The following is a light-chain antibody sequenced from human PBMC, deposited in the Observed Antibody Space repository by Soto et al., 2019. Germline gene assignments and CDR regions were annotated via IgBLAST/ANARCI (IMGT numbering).Light chain of an antibody. CDR2: DAS. V-gene: IGKV3-11*01. J-gene: IGKJ1*01. Sequence: EMVLTQSPATLSLSPGERATLYCRASQSVSSYLAWYQQKPGQAPRLLIYDASNRATGIPARFSGSGSGTDFTLTISSLEPEDFAVYYCQQRSNWPTFGQGTKVEIK. CDR1: QSVSSY. CDR3: QQRSNWPT.